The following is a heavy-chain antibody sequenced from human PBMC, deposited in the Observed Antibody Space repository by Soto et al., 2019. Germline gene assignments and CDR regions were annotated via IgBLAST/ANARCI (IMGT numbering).Heavy chain of an antibody. CDR3: ARETGSSRPYYFDY. CDR1: GFTFSSYS. Sequence: GGSLRLSCAASGFTFSSYSMNWVRQAPGKGLEWVSSISSSSSYIYYADSVKGRFTISRDKAKNSLYLQMNSLRAEDTAVYYCARETGSSRPYYFDYWGQGTLVTVSS. D-gene: IGHD6-13*01. J-gene: IGHJ4*02. V-gene: IGHV3-21*01. CDR2: ISSSSSYI.